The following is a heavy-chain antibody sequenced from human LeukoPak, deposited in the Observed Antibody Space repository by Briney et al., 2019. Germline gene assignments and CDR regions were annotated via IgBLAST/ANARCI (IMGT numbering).Heavy chain of an antibody. Sequence: SVKVSCKASGGTFSSYAISWVRQAPGQGLEWMGGIIPIFGTANYAQKFQGRVTITADESTSTAYMELSSLRSEDTAVYYCARDRRYNWNDGGGVYFDYWGQGTLVTVSS. D-gene: IGHD1-20*01. J-gene: IGHJ4*02. V-gene: IGHV1-69*13. CDR2: IIPIFGTA. CDR1: GGTFSSYA. CDR3: ARDRRYNWNDGGGVYFDY.